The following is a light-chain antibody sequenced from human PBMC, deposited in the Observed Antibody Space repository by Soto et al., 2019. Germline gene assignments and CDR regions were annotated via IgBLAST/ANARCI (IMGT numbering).Light chain of an antibody. J-gene: IGLJ2*01. CDR2: SDT. V-gene: IGLV3-21*01. CDR1: DIGSKG. CDR3: QVWDSGSAHVV. Sequence: SYELTQPPSVSVAPGKTASISCGGNDIGSKGVHWYQQKPRQAPVLVIYSDTDLPPVITERFSGSNSANLATLTISRVEAGDEADYYCQVWDSGSAHVVFGGGTQLTVL.